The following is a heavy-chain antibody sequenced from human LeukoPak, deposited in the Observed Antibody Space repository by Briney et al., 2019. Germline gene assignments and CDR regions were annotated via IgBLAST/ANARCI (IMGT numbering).Heavy chain of an antibody. CDR2: IYYSGST. D-gene: IGHD6-13*01. Sequence: SETLSLTCAVYGGSFSGYYWSWIRQHPGKGLEWIGHIYYSGSTYYGPSLESRVTISIDTSKNQFSLKLSSVAAADTAVYFCARGAVAAAGTVDYFDYWGQGTLVTVSS. CDR1: GGSFSGYY. CDR3: ARGAVAAAGTVDYFDY. J-gene: IGHJ4*02. V-gene: IGHV4-31*11.